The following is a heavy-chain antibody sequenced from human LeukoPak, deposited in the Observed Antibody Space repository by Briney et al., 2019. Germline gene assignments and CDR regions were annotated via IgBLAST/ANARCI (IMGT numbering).Heavy chain of an antibody. J-gene: IGHJ4*02. CDR2: INPNSGGI. CDR3: ARGYDSSGYYPDY. V-gene: IGHV1-2*06. D-gene: IGHD3-22*01. CDR1: GYTFSAYD. Sequence: ASVKISCKASGYTFSAYDMHWVRQAPGQGLEWMGRINPNSGGINYSQKFQGRVTMTRDTSISTAYMELSSLRSEDTAVYYCARGYDSSGYYPDYWGQGTLVTVSS.